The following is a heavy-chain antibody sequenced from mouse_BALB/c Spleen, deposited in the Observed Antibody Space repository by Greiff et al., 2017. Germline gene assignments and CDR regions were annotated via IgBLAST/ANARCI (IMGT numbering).Heavy chain of an antibody. CDR3: ARGNYYGYVNFDY. CDR1: GYAFTNYL. D-gene: IGHD1-2*01. J-gene: IGHJ2*01. V-gene: IGHV1-54*01. CDR2: INPGSGGT. Sequence: QVQLKQSGAELVRPGTSVKVSCKASGYAFTNYLIEWVKQRPGQGLEWIGVINPGSGGTNYNEKFKGKATLTADKSSSTAYMQLSSLTSDDSAVYFCARGNYYGYVNFDYWGQGTTLTVSS.